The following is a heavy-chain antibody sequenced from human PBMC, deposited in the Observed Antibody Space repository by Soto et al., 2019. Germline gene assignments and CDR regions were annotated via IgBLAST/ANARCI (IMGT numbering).Heavy chain of an antibody. CDR1: GFTLIIYA. CDR2: MSRTGDNT. V-gene: IGHV3-23*01. Sequence: GESLRISCAASGFTLIIYAMAWVRQSPWKGLEWVSSMSRTGDNTYYADSVKGRFTISRDNSKNTLYLQMNSLRAEDTAIYYCAKDQSNSNPLYYFDFWGPGTLVTVSS. D-gene: IGHD3-22*01. J-gene: IGHJ4*02. CDR3: AKDQSNSNPLYYFDF.